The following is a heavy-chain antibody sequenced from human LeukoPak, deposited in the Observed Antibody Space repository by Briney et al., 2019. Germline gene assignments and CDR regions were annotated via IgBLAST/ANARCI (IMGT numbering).Heavy chain of an antibody. CDR1: GFTFSSYG. D-gene: IGHD3-10*01. Sequence: GGSLRLSCAASGFTFSSYGMHWVRQAPGKGLDWVAVISYDGSNKYYADFVKGRFTISRDNSKNTLYLQMNSLRAEDTAVYYCAKGSWFGELWGQGTLVTVSP. J-gene: IGHJ4*02. CDR2: ISYDGSNK. CDR3: AKGSWFGEL. V-gene: IGHV3-30*18.